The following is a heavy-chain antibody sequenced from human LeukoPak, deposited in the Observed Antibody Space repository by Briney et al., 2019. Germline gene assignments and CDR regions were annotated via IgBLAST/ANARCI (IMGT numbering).Heavy chain of an antibody. CDR3: ARISSGWYGGFDY. J-gene: IGHJ4*02. CDR2: IYHTGNT. Sequence: SGTLSLTCAVSGASISSSDWWSWVRQPPGKGLEWIGEIYHTGNTNYNPSLKSRVTIAVDKSKNQFSLKLSSVTAADTAVYYCARISSGWYGGFDYWGQGTLVTVSS. CDR1: GASISSSDW. D-gene: IGHD6-19*01. V-gene: IGHV4-4*02.